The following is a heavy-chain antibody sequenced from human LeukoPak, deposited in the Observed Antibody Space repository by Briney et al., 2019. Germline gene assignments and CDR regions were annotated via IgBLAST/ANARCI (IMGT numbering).Heavy chain of an antibody. CDR3: AKDRGSGWGIDY. V-gene: IGHV3-23*01. CDR2: ISGSGGST. CDR1: GFTFSSYA. J-gene: IGHJ4*02. D-gene: IGHD6-19*01. Sequence: GGSLRLSCAASGFTFSSYAMSWVRQAPGKGLEWVSTISGSGGSTNYADSAKGRFTISRDNSKNTLHLQMNSLRAEDTAVYHCAKDRGSGWGIDYWGQGTLATVSS.